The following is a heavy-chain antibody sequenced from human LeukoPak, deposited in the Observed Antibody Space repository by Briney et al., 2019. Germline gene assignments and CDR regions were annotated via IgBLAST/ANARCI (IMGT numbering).Heavy chain of an antibody. CDR1: GFTFSDYY. CDR2: ISSSGSTI. J-gene: IGHJ6*02. CDR3: ASAFRLQYGMDV. V-gene: IGHV3-11*01. Sequence: GGSLRLSCAASGFTFSDYYMSWIRQAPGKGLEWVSYISSSGSTIYYADSVKGRFTISRDSAKNSLYLQMNSLRAEDTAVYYCASAFRLQYGMDVWGQGTTVTVSS.